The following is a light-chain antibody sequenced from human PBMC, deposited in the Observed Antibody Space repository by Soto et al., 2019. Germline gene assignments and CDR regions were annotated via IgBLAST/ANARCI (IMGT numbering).Light chain of an antibody. V-gene: IGKV1-39*01. CDR1: QSISRD. Sequence: IPMNKSTFPLSASVVSSVDITSRASQSISRDLNWYQQKPGKAPNLLIYAASTLESGVPSRFSGSGSGTDFTLTISRLQLEDFATYYCQQNYSLTLDFCGGTKVEI. CDR3: QQNYSLTLD. CDR2: AAS. J-gene: IGKJ4*01.